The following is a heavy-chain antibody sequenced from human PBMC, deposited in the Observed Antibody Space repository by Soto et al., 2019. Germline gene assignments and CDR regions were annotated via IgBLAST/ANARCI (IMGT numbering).Heavy chain of an antibody. CDR1: GFAFSRYA. D-gene: IGHD3-9*01. CDR3: AKDRYFDSYYLDS. CDR2: MSYDGNQK. V-gene: IGHV3-30-3*01. Sequence: GGSLRLSCAASGFAFSRYAIHWVRQSPGKGLEWVTVMSYDGNQKHYADSVKGRFTVSRDDSENTVFLQMTSLRPEDTATYYCAKDRYFDSYYLDSWGQGTLVTVSS. J-gene: IGHJ4*02.